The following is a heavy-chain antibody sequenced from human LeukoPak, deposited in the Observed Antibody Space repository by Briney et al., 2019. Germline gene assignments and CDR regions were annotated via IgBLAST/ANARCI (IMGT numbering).Heavy chain of an antibody. J-gene: IGHJ4*02. CDR3: ARDPGYCSSTSCYDLDY. Sequence: GSSVKVSCKASGGTFGSYAISWVRQAPGQGLEWMGGIIPIFGTANYAQKFQGRVTITADESTSTAYMELSSLRSEDTAVYYCARDPGYCSSTSCYDLDYWGQGTLVTVSS. D-gene: IGHD2-2*03. CDR1: GGTFGSYA. CDR2: IIPIFGTA. V-gene: IGHV1-69*01.